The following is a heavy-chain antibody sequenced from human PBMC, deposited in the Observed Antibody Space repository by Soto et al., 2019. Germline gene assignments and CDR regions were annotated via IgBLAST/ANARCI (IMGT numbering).Heavy chain of an antibody. J-gene: IGHJ3*02. Sequence: PSETLSLTCTVSGGSISSYYWSWIRQPPGKGLEWIGYIYYSGSTNYNPSLKSRVTISVDTSKNQFSLKLSSVTAADTAVYYCARVRSNSDYYYDSSGLDAFDICGQATMVTVSS. CDR2: IYYSGST. D-gene: IGHD3-22*01. CDR1: GGSISSYY. V-gene: IGHV4-59*01. CDR3: ARVRSNSDYYYDSSGLDAFDI.